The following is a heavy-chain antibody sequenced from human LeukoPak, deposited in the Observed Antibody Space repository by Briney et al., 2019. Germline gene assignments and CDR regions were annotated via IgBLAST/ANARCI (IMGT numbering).Heavy chain of an antibody. CDR1: GGSISSYY. V-gene: IGHV4-4*07. J-gene: IGHJ4*02. D-gene: IGHD3-22*01. CDR2: IYTSGST. CDR3: ARDRYYYDSSGPYYFDY. Sequence: SETLSLTCTVSGGSISSYYWSWIRQPPGKGLEWIGRIYTSGSTNYNPSLKSRATMSVDTSKNQFSLKLSSVTAADTAVYYCARDRYYYDSSGPYYFDYWGQGTLVTVSS.